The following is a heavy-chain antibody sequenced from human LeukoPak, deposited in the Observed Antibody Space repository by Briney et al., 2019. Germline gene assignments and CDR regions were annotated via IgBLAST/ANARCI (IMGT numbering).Heavy chain of an antibody. Sequence: GGSLRLSCAASGFTFSSYAIHWVRQAPGKGLEWVAGISYDGTNKYYADSVKGRFTISRDNSKNTLYLQMNSLRAEDTAVYYCAKDRDYYDRGPFDYWGQGTLVTVSS. CDR2: ISYDGTNK. V-gene: IGHV3-30-3*01. J-gene: IGHJ4*02. CDR3: AKDRDYYDRGPFDY. CDR1: GFTFSSYA. D-gene: IGHD3-22*01.